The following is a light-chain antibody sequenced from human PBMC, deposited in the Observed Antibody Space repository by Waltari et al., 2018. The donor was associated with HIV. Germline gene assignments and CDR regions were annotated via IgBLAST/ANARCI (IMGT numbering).Light chain of an antibody. V-gene: IGLV2-14*03. CDR1: NSDVGGYNY. CDR3: SSYTRSTTLDAV. CDR2: DVS. J-gene: IGLJ1*01. Sequence: QSALTQPASVSGSPGQSITISCSGTNSDVGGYNYVSWYQQHPGKAPKLIIFDVSHRPSVISNRFSCSKSGNTASLTISWLQAEDEADYYCSSYTRSTTLDAVFGTGTKVSVL.